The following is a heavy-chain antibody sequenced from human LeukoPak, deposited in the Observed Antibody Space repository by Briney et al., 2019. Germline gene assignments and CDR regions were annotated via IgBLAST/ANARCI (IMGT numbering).Heavy chain of an antibody. D-gene: IGHD2-15*01. CDR2: ISYSGST. J-gene: IGHJ4*02. CDR3: ARGGYCSGGSCHEYYFDY. V-gene: IGHV4-59*12. Sequence: SETLSLTCSVSGDSISSYRWSWIRQPPGKGLEWIGYISYSGSTNYNPSLKSRVTISADTAKAQFSLKLSSVTAADTAVYYCARGGYCSGGSCHEYYFDYWGQGTLVTVSS. CDR1: GDSISSYR.